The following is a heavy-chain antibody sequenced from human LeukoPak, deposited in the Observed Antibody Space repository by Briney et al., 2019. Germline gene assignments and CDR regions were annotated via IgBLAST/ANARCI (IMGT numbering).Heavy chain of an antibody. CDR3: AREAYYYDSTFDY. J-gene: IGHJ4*02. CDR2: IKQDGSEK. D-gene: IGHD3-22*01. Sequence: GGSLRLSCAASGFTFSTYSMNWVRQAPGKGLEWVANIKQDGSEKYYVDSVKGRFTISRDNAKNSLYLQMNSLRAEDTAVYYCAREAYYYDSTFDYWGQGTLVTVSS. V-gene: IGHV3-7*01. CDR1: GFTFSTYS.